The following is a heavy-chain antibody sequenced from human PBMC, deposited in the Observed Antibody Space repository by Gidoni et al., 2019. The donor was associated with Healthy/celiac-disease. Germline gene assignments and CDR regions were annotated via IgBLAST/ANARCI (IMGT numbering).Heavy chain of an antibody. J-gene: IGHJ4*02. Sequence: EVQLLESGGGLVQPGGSLRLSCAASGFTFSSYAMSWVRQAPGKGLEWVSTISGSGRTTYYAESVKGRFTISRDNSKNTLYLQMNSLRAEDTAIFYCARDCGLSGGPECPDYWGQGTLVTVSS. CDR2: ISGSGRTT. CDR3: ARDCGLSGGPECPDY. V-gene: IGHV3-23*01. D-gene: IGHD2-15*01. CDR1: GFTFSSYA.